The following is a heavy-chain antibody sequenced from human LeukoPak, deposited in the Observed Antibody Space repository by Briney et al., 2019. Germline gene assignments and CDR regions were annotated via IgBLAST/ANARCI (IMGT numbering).Heavy chain of an antibody. CDR1: GFTFSSYT. V-gene: IGHV3-21*01. Sequence: GGSLRLSCAASGFTFSSYTMNWVRQAPGKGLEWVSSISSSSSYIYYADSVKGRFSISRDNAKKSLYLRMNILRAEDTAVYYCARNGIVGAGYYFDYWGQGTPVTVSS. CDR2: ISSSSSYI. CDR3: ARNGIVGAGYYFDY. D-gene: IGHD1-26*01. J-gene: IGHJ4*02.